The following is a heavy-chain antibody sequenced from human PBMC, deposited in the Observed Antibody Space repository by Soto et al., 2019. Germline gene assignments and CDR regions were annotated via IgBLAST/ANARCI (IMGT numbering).Heavy chain of an antibody. J-gene: IGHJ4*02. D-gene: IGHD1-1*01. CDR2: VKTKTDGETT. V-gene: IGHV3-15*07. CDR3: TSRIRTTNDY. CDR1: GFTFNNAC. Sequence: GGSLRLSCAASGFTFNNACMNWVRQAPGKGLEWVGRVKTKTDGETTDYAAPAKGRFTISRDDSINTLYLQMNSLEIEDTAVYFCTSRIRTTNDYWGQGTLVTVSS.